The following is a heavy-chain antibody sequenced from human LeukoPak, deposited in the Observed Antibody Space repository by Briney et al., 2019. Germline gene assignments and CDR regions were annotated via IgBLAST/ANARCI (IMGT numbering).Heavy chain of an antibody. J-gene: IGHJ5*02. CDR1: GGSISSYY. Sequence: SETLSLTCTVSGGSISSYYWSWIRQPAGKGLEWIGRIYTSGSTNYNPSLKSRVTMSVDTSKNQFSLKLSSVTAADTAVYYCARVPYSGSYYSNWFDPWAREPWSPSPQ. D-gene: IGHD1-26*01. CDR3: ARVPYSGSYYSNWFDP. CDR2: IYTSGST. V-gene: IGHV4-4*07.